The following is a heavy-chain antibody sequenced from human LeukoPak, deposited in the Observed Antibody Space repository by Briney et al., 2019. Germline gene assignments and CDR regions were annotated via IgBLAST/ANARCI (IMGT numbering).Heavy chain of an antibody. D-gene: IGHD3-10*01. J-gene: IGHJ4*02. V-gene: IGHV1-3*01. CDR2: INAGNGNT. CDR3: ARALLWFGESIAGYDY. CDR1: GYTFTSYA. Sequence: ASVKVSCKASGYTFTSYAMHWERQAPGQRLEWMGWINAGNGNTKYSQKFQGRVTITRDTSACTAYMELSSLRSEDTAVYYCARALLWFGESIAGYDYWGQGTLVTVSS.